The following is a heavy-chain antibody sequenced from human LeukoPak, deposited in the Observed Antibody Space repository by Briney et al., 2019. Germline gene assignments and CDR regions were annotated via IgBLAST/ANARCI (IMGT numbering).Heavy chain of an antibody. V-gene: IGHV4-34*01. Sequence: PSETLSLTCAVYGGSFSGYYWSWIRQPPGKGLEWIGSIYYSGSTYYNPSLKSRVTISVDTSKNQFSLKLSSVTAADTAVYYCARRRGSGSYYRIDYWGQGTLVTVSS. CDR1: GGSFSGYY. J-gene: IGHJ4*02. CDR3: ARRRGSGSYYRIDY. D-gene: IGHD1-26*01. CDR2: IYYSGST.